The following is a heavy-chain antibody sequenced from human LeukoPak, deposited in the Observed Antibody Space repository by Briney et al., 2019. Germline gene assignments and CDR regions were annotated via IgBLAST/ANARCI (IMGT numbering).Heavy chain of an antibody. CDR1: GFTFSSYS. CDR2: IYSGGST. Sequence: GGSLRLSCAASGFTFSSYSMSWVRQAPGKGLEWVSVIYSGGSTYYADSVKGRFTISRDNSKNTLYLQMNSLRAEDTAVYYCARDCRGGGDCHHAFDIWGQGTMVTVSS. CDR3: ARDCRGGGDCHHAFDI. J-gene: IGHJ3*02. D-gene: IGHD2-21*02. V-gene: IGHV3-53*01.